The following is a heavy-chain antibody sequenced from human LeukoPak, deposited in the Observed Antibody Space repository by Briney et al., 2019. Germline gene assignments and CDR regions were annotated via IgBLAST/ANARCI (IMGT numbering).Heavy chain of an antibody. V-gene: IGHV3-7*01. CDR2: IKQDGSEK. CDR3: ARCHCYYDSSGYYSGFDY. CDR1: GFTFSSYW. Sequence: GESLRLSCAASGFTFSSYWMSWVRQAPGKGLEWVANIKQDGSEKYYVDSVKGRFTISRDNAKNSLYLQMNSLRAEDTAVYYCARCHCYYDSSGYYSGFDYWGQGTLVTVSS. D-gene: IGHD3-22*01. J-gene: IGHJ4*02.